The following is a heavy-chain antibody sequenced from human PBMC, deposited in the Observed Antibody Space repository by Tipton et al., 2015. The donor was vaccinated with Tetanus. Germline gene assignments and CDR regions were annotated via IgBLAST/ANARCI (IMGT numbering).Heavy chain of an antibody. J-gene: IGHJ5*02. CDR1: GDFVTFGSYY. CDR3: ATQTDNWFDP. V-gene: IGHV4-39*01. Sequence: TLSLTCTVSGDFVTFGSYYWGWIRQPPGKGLEWIGSVYYSGTTYYNASLESRVTISIDTSKRHISMKLTSVTAADTAVYYCATQTDNWFDPWGQGLLVTVSS. CDR2: VYYSGTT.